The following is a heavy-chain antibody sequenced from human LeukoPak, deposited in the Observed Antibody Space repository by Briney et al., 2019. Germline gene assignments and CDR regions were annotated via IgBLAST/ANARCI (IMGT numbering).Heavy chain of an antibody. D-gene: IGHD3-16*01. Sequence: SETLSLTCTVSGGSISSDAYYWGWIRQPPKKGLEWIGTIYHSGSTYLNPSLRSRLTISVDTSKNRFSLNLSSVTAADTAVYYCARLDGAWGYFDYWGQGTLVTVSS. CDR1: GGSISSDAYY. J-gene: IGHJ4*02. CDR2: IYHSGST. V-gene: IGHV4-39*01. CDR3: ARLDGAWGYFDY.